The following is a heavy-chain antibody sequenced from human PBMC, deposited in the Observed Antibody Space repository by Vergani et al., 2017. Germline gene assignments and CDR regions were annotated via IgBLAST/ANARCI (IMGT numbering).Heavy chain of an antibody. J-gene: IGHJ6*02. CDR2: MSSGDSI. Sequence: QVQLVESGGGLVKPGGSLRLSCAASGFTFSDHYMSWVRQAPGKGLEWISYMSSGDSIYYADSVNGRFTVSRDNTKNTLYLQMNGLRAEDTAVYYCARGTDTGSSVSYNYYAMDVWGQGTTVSVSS. D-gene: IGHD3-9*01. CDR1: GFTFSDHY. CDR3: ARGTDTGSSVSYNYYAMDV. V-gene: IGHV3-11*04.